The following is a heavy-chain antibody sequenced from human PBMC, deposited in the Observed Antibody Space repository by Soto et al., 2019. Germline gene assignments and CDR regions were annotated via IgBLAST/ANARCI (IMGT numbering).Heavy chain of an antibody. J-gene: IGHJ4*02. V-gene: IGHV4-39*01. D-gene: IGHD6-19*01. CDR1: GGSISSSSYY. CDR3: ARRTVNIRTFYSGLKTHCFDY. CDR2: IYYTGNT. Sequence: PSETLSLTCAVSGGSISSSSYYWGWIRQPPGKGLEWIGSIYYTGNTYYTPSLQSRVAISVDTSKNQFSLKLNSVTAADTAVYYCARRTVNIRTFYSGLKTHCFDYWGQGALVTLSS.